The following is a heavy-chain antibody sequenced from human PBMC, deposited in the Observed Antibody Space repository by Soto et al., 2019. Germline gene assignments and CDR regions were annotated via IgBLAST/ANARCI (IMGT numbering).Heavy chain of an antibody. CDR2: ISHDGSNQ. J-gene: IGHJ4*02. V-gene: IGHV3-30*18. Sequence: GGSLRLSCVASGFTLRTSGMHWVRQAPSKGLEWVAVISHDGSNQFYAESVKGRFTISRDNSKNMLYLQMDSLRADDSAVYFCAKDSSAAFDYWGQGTVVTVSS. D-gene: IGHD6-25*01. CDR3: AKDSSAAFDY. CDR1: GFTLRTSG.